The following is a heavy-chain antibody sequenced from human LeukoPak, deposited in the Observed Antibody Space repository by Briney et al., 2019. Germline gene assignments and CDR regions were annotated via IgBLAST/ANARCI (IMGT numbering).Heavy chain of an antibody. CDR1: GFTFSNYV. D-gene: IGHD6-25*01. J-gene: IGHJ6*02. CDR2: ISGSGGST. V-gene: IGHV3-23*01. Sequence: PGGSLRLSCAASGFTFSNYVMSWVRQAPGKGLEWVSGISGSGGSTYYADSVKGRFTISRENSKNPLYPQINSLRAQDPAVLYRAKNGGRGIDVWGQGTPVIVSS. CDR3: AKNGGRGIDV.